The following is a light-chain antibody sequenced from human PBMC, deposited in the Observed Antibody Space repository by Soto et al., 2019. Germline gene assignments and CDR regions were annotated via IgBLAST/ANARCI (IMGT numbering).Light chain of an antibody. CDR1: QSVSTY. V-gene: IGKV3-11*01. J-gene: IGKJ1*01. CDR3: HQYGVLPKT. Sequence: EIVLTQSPATLSLSPGERATLSCRASQSVSTYLAWYQQKPGQAPRLLIYDASNRATGIPARFSGSGSGTDFTLTISSLEPEDFAVYYCHQYGVLPKTFGQGTTVEIK. CDR2: DAS.